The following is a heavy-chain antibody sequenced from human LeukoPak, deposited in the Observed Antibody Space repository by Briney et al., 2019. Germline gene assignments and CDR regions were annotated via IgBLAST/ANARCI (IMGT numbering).Heavy chain of an antibody. J-gene: IGHJ4*02. Sequence: GGSLRLSCTASGFTFSGAWMTWVRQAPGKGLEWVANIREDGTEKNYVDSVKGRFTISRDNSKNTLYLQMNSLRAEDTAVYYCAKLISPYDYWGQGILVTVSS. CDR2: IREDGTEK. CDR3: AKLISPYDY. D-gene: IGHD5-24*01. CDR1: GFTFSGAW. V-gene: IGHV3-7*01.